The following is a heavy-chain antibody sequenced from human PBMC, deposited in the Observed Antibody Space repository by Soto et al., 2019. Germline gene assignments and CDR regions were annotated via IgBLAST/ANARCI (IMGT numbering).Heavy chain of an antibody. Sequence: QVQLVESGGGVVQPGRSLRLSCAASGFTFSSYGMHWVRQAPGKGLEWVAVIWYDGSNKYYADSVKGRFTISRDNSKNTLYLQMNSLGAEDTAVDYCARDTRGIAAAGYYGMDVWGQGTTVTVSS. D-gene: IGHD6-13*01. CDR3: ARDTRGIAAAGYYGMDV. V-gene: IGHV3-33*01. CDR2: IWYDGSNK. CDR1: GFTFSSYG. J-gene: IGHJ6*02.